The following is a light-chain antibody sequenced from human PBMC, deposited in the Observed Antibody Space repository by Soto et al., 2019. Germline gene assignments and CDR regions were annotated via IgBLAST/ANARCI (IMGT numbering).Light chain of an antibody. CDR1: SSNIGAGYD. Sequence: QSVLTQPPSVSGAPGQRVTISCTGSSSNIGAGYDVHWYQQLPGTAPKLLIYGNSNRPSGVPDRFSGSKSDTSASLAITGLQAEDDADYYCQSYDSSLSGYVFGTGTKLTVL. V-gene: IGLV1-40*01. J-gene: IGLJ1*01. CDR2: GNS. CDR3: QSYDSSLSGYV.